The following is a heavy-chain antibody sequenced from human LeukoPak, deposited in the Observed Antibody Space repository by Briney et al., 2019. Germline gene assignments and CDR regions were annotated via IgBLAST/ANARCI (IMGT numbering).Heavy chain of an antibody. CDR3: AKGWGSYYFDY. CDR2: ISGSGGST. V-gene: IGHV3-23*01. Sequence: PGGSLRLSCAASGFTFSTYSMNWVRQAPGKGLEWVSAISGSGGSTYYADSVKGRFTISRDNSKNTLYLQMNSLRAEDTAVYYCAKGWGSYYFDYWGQGTLVTVSS. J-gene: IGHJ4*02. CDR1: GFTFSTYS. D-gene: IGHD7-27*01.